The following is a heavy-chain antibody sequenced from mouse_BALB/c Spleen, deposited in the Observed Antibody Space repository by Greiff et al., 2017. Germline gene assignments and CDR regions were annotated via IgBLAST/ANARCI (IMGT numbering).Heavy chain of an antibody. V-gene: IGHV1-34*01. J-gene: IGHJ3*01. Sequence: VQLQQSGPELVKPGASVKMSCKASGYTFTDYYMQWVKQSHGKSLEWIGDIYPNNGDTFYNQKFKGKATLTVDKSSSTAYMQLNSLTSEDSAVYYCASWYYYSSSFFAYWGQGTVVTVSA. D-gene: IGHD1-1*01. CDR1: GYTFTDYY. CDR2: IYPNNGDT. CDR3: ASWYYYSSSFFAY.